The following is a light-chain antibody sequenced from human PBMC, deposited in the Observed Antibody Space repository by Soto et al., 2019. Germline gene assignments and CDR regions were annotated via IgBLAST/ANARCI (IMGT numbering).Light chain of an antibody. V-gene: IGKV1-5*03. CDR1: QSISSW. J-gene: IGKJ2*01. CDR3: QQYNSYPDT. CDR2: KAS. Sequence: DIQMTQSPSTLSASVGDRVTITCRASQSISSWLAWYQQKPGKAPKLLIYKASSIESGVPSRFSGSGSGTEFTLTISSLQPDDFATYYCQQYNSYPDTFGQGTKLEIK.